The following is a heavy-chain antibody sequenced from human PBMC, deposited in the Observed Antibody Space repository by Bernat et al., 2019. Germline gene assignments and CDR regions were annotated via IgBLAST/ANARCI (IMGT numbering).Heavy chain of an antibody. CDR3: ASLGKGAYGEDY. D-gene: IGHD3-10*01. CDR1: GGTFSSYA. Sequence: QVQLVQSGAEVKKPGSSVKVSCKASGGTFSSYAISWVRQAPGQGLEWMGRIISILGIANYAQKFQGRVTITADKSPSTAYTELSSLSSEDTAVYYCASLGKGAYGEDYWGQGTLVTVSS. CDR2: IISILGIA. V-gene: IGHV1-69*04. J-gene: IGHJ4*02.